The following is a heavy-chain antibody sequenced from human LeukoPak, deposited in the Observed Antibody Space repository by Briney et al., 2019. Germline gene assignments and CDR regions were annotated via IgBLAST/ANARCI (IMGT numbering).Heavy chain of an antibody. CDR2: ISSSSSYI. CDR1: GFTFSSYS. V-gene: IGHV3-21*01. J-gene: IGHJ4*02. CDR3: ARAEYYYDSSGYTFFDY. D-gene: IGHD3-22*01. Sequence: GGSLRLSCAASGFTFSSYSMNWVRQAPGKGLEWVSSISSSSSYIYYADSVKGRFTISRDNAKNSLYLQMNSLRADDTAVYYCARAEYYYDSSGYTFFDYWGQGTLVTVSS.